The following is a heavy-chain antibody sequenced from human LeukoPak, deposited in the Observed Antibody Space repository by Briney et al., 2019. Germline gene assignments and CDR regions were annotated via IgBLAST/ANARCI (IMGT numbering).Heavy chain of an antibody. CDR3: ASHYVWGTQRYIDY. Sequence: PSETLSLTCTVSGASTGSSTYYWGWTRQPPGKGLEWIVTIYYTGMTYYNPSLKSRVNIAEDRSKNQFSLKLTSLTAADTAVYYCASHYVWGTQRYIDYWGQGILVTVSS. CDR1: GASTGSSTYY. V-gene: IGHV4-39*01. J-gene: IGHJ4*02. CDR2: IYYTGMT. D-gene: IGHD3-16*02.